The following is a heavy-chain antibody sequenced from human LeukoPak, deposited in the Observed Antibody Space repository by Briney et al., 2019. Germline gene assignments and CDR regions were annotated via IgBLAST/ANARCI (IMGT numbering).Heavy chain of an antibody. Sequence: GGSLTLSCATSGFTFTTFWMHWVRQAPGKGLVWVSRINHDGSSTNYADSVKGRFTISRDNAKNTVYLQMNSLRAEDTAVYYCVRDWGYDSSGYWRKYFDTWGQGTLVTVSS. D-gene: IGHD3-22*01. CDR2: INHDGSST. CDR3: VRDWGYDSSGYWRKYFDT. CDR1: GFTFTTFW. J-gene: IGHJ4*02. V-gene: IGHV3-74*01.